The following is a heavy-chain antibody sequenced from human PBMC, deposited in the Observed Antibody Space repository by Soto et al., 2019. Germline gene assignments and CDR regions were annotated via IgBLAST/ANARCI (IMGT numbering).Heavy chain of an antibody. J-gene: IGHJ4*02. CDR1: GYTFTSYY. CDR2: INPSGGST. Sequence: QVQLVQSGAEVKKPGASVKVSCKASGYTFTSYYMHWMRQAPGQGLEWMGIINPSGGSTSYAQKFQGRVTMTRDTSTSTVYMELSSLRSEDTAVYYCARERRGVYYFDYWGQGTLVTVSS. V-gene: IGHV1-46*01. D-gene: IGHD3-10*01. CDR3: ARERRGVYYFDY.